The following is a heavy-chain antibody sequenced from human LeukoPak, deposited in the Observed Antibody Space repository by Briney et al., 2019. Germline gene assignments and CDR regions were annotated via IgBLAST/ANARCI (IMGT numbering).Heavy chain of an antibody. V-gene: IGHV4-4*07. J-gene: IGHJ5*02. CDR3: AREGRRENWFDP. CDR1: GCSISSYY. CDR2: IYTSGST. Sequence: SETLTLTCTVSGCSISSYYWSWIRQPPGKGLEWIGRIYTSGSTNYNPSLKSRVTMSVDTSKNQFSLNLSSVTAANTAVYYCAREGRRENWFDPWGQGTLVTVSS.